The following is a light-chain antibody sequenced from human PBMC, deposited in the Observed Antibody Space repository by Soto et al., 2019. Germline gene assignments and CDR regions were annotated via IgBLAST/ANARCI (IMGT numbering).Light chain of an antibody. CDR2: GAS. V-gene: IGKV3-20*01. CDR3: QQYSSSPLT. Sequence: EIVLTQSPGTLSLSPGERATLPCRASQSVTSNFLAWYQQKPGQAPRLLIYGASTRATGIPDRFSGSGSGTDFTLTISRLEPEDFAVYYCQQYSSSPLTFGGGTKVEI. CDR1: QSVTSNF. J-gene: IGKJ4*01.